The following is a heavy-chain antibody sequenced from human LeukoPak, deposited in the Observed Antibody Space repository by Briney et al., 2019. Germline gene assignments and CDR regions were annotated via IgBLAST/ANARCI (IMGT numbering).Heavy chain of an antibody. CDR1: GGSISSGSYY. V-gene: IGHV4-61*01. Sequence: PSQTLSLTCTVSGGSISSGSYYWSWIRQPPGKGLEWIGYIYYSGSTNYNPSLKSRVTISVDTSKNQFSLKLSSVTAADTAVYYCARASYYYDSSGYPWAFDIWGQGTMVTVSS. D-gene: IGHD3-22*01. J-gene: IGHJ3*02. CDR3: ARASYYYDSSGYPWAFDI. CDR2: IYYSGST.